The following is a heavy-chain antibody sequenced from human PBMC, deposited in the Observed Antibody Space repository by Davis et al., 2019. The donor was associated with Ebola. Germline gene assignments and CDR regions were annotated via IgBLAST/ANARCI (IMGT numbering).Heavy chain of an antibody. V-gene: IGHV4-59*01. CDR1: AASISSYY. J-gene: IGHJ4*02. CDR2: IYYSGSA. CDR3: ARDTLKYDSSGYGRYYFDY. Sequence: SETLSLTCTVSAASISSYYLSWIRQPPGKGLVRIGYIYYSGSANYNPSLKSRVTISVDTSKNQFSLKLSSVTAADTAVYYCARDTLKYDSSGYGRYYFDYWGQGTLVTVSS. D-gene: IGHD3-22*01.